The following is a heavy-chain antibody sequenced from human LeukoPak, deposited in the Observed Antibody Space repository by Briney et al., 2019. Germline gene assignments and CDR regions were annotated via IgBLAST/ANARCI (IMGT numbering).Heavy chain of an antibody. CDR3: AGGSHYYGSGSHDY. CDR1: GGSFSGYY. J-gene: IGHJ4*02. D-gene: IGHD3-10*01. V-gene: IGHV4-34*01. Sequence: PSETLSLTCAVYGGSFSGYYWSWIRQPPGKGLEWIGEINHSGSTNYNPSLKSRVTISVDTSKNQFSLKLSSVTAADTAVYYCAGGSHYYGSGSHDYWGQGTLVTVSS. CDR2: INHSGST.